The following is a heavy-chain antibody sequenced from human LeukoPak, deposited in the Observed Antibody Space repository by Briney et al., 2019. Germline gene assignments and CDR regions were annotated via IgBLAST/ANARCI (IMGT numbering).Heavy chain of an antibody. Sequence: ASVKVSCKASGYTFTGYYMHWVRQAPGQGLEWMGWINPNSGGTNYAQKLQGRVTMTRDTSISTAYMEMRSLRSDDTAVYYCARMDSGWVWGHYYYMDVWGKGTTVTVSS. CDR1: GYTFTGYY. V-gene: IGHV1-2*02. CDR3: ARMDSGWVWGHYYYMDV. CDR2: INPNSGGT. J-gene: IGHJ6*03. D-gene: IGHD3/OR15-3a*01.